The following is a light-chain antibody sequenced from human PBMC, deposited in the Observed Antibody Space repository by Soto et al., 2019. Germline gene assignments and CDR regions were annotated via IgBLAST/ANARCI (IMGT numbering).Light chain of an antibody. V-gene: IGLV2-14*01. CDR1: SSDVGAYNY. Sequence: QSALTQPASVSGSLGQSITISCTGTSSDVGAYNYVSWYQKQPGKAPKLMISEVSNRPSGVSNRFSGSKSGNTASLIISGLKAEDEADYYCCSFTRINTYVAGTGTKATXL. J-gene: IGLJ1*01. CDR3: CSFTRINTYV. CDR2: EVS.